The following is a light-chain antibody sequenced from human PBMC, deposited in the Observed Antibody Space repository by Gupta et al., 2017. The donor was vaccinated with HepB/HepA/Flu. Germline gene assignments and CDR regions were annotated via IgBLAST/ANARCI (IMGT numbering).Light chain of an antibody. Sequence: SYVLTQPPSVSVAPGKTARINCGGNNIGSKSVHWYQQKPGQAPVLVIYYDSDRPSGIPERFSGSNSGNTATLTISRVEAGDEADYYCQVWDSSSDPLFGGGTKLTVL. J-gene: IGLJ2*01. V-gene: IGLV3-21*04. CDR1: NIGSKS. CDR3: QVWDSSSDPL. CDR2: YDS.